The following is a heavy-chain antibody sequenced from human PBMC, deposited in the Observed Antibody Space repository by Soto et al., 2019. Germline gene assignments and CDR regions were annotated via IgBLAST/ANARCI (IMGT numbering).Heavy chain of an antibody. CDR1: EFTLKKYA. CDR2: ISGSGRST. CDR3: AKSSTADFWSGSFDGFFDF. Sequence: GGSLRLSCAAAEFTLKKYAVSWVRQAPGKGLAWVAGISGSGRSTYYADSVKGRFTISRDNSKNTVYLQMESLRVDDTAVYYCAKSSTADFWSGSFDGFFDFWGQGSLVTVSS. J-gene: IGHJ4*02. D-gene: IGHD3-3*01. V-gene: IGHV3-23*01.